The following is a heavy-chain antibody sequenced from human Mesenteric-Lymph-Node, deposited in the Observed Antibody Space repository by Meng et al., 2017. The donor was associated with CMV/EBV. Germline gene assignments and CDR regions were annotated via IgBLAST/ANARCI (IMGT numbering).Heavy chain of an antibody. V-gene: IGHV3-23*03. D-gene: IGHD1-26*01. Sequence: GESLKISCAASGFTFSSYAMSWVRQAPGKGLEWVSVIYSGGSTTYYADSVKGRFTISRDNSKNTLYLQMNSLRAADTAEYYCAKALLGGNYGYYFDLWGQGTLVTVSS. CDR1: GFTFSSYA. CDR2: IYSGGSTT. J-gene: IGHJ4*02. CDR3: AKALLGGNYGYYFDL.